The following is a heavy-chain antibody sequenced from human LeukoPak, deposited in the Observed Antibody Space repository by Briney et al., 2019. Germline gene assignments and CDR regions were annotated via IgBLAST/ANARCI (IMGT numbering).Heavy chain of an antibody. D-gene: IGHD6-13*01. CDR2: ISWDGGST. CDR1: GFTFDDYT. J-gene: IGHJ4*02. Sequence: GGSLRLSCAASGFTFDDYTMHWVRQAPGKGLEWISLISWDGGSTYYADSVRGRFTISRDNIKNSLYLQMNSLRTEDTALYYCAKDAGSSGDSSSWYYFDDWGQGTLVTVSS. V-gene: IGHV3-43*01. CDR3: AKDAGSSGDSSSWYYFDD.